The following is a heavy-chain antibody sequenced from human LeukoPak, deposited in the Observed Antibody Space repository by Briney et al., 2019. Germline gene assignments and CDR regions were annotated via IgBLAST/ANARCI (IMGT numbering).Heavy chain of an antibody. D-gene: IGHD2-15*01. V-gene: IGHV1-69*05. CDR3: GSKAGDCGGGSCYSIDY. Sequence: SVKVSCKAFGGSFSSEAISWVRQAPGQGLEWMGGIIPIFGTTNYAQKFQGRVTITTDESTSTAYMEVSSLRSEDTAVYYCGSKAGDCGGGSCYSIDYWGQGTLVTVSS. J-gene: IGHJ4*02. CDR2: IIPIFGTT. CDR1: GGSFSSEA.